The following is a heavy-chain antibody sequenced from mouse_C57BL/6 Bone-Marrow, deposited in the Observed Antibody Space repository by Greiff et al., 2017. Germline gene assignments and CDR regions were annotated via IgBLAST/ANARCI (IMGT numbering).Heavy chain of an antibody. CDR2: ISSGGSYT. V-gene: IGHV5-6*01. Sequence: EVHLVESGGDLVKPGGSLKLSCAASGFTFSSYGMSWVRQTPDKRLEWVATISSGGSYTYYPDSVKGRFTISRDNAKNTLYLQMSRLKSEDPAMYYCARRFTMFTAIAWFAYWGQGTLVTVSA. CDR3: ARRFTMFTAIAWFAY. CDR1: GFTFSSYG. J-gene: IGHJ3*01. D-gene: IGHD2-2*01.